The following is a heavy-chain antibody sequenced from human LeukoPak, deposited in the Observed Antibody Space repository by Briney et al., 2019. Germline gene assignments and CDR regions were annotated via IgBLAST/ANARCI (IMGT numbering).Heavy chain of an antibody. J-gene: IGHJ4*02. CDR1: GYTFTGYY. Sequence: VASVKVSCKASGYTFTGYYMHWVRQAPGQGVEGMGRINPNSGGTNYAQKFQGTVTMTRDTSISTAYMELSRLRSDDTAVYYCASADYYDSSSIDYWGQGTLVTVSS. CDR2: INPNSGGT. CDR3: ASADYYDSSSIDY. D-gene: IGHD3-22*01. V-gene: IGHV1-2*06.